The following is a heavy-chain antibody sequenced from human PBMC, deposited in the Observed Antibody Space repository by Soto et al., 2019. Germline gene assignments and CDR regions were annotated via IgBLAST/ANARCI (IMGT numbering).Heavy chain of an antibody. CDR3: AVKGKVKHYHGMDL. CDR1: GGSFSGYY. CDR2: INHSGST. V-gene: IGHV4-34*01. Sequence: ETLFLTCAVYGGSFSGYYWSWIRQPPGKGLEWIGEINHSGSTNYNPSLKSRVTISVDTSKNQFSLKLSSVTAADTAVYYCAVKGKVKHYHGMDLWGQGTKVPVS. J-gene: IGHJ6*02. D-gene: IGHD2-21*01.